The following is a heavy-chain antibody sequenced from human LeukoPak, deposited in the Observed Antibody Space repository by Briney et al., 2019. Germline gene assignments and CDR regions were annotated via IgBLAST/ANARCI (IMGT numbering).Heavy chain of an antibody. CDR3: ARGWPRSGCLEY. J-gene: IGHJ4*02. V-gene: IGHV1-46*01. D-gene: IGHD6-19*01. CDR1: GYTFSSYF. CDR2: INPNPSGGST. Sequence: ASVKVSCKASGYTFSSYFMNWVRQAPGQGLEWMGIINPNPSGGSTSYAQKFQGRVTMTRDTSTSTVYMELSSLRSDDTAVYYCARGWPRSGCLEYWGQGTLVTVSS.